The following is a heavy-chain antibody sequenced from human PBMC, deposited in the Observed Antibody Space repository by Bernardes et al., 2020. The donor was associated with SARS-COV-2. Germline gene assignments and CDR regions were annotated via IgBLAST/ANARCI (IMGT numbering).Heavy chain of an antibody. V-gene: IGHV3-23*01. CDR3: AKGIRVYDFDY. CDR1: GFTFSNYA. CDR2: ISGSGGST. J-gene: IGHJ4*02. Sequence: VGSLRLSCAASGFTFSNYAMSWVRQAPGKGLEWVSAISGSGGSTYYADSVKGRFTISRDNSKNTLYLQMNSLRAEDTAVYYCAKGIRVYDFDYWGQGTLVTVSS. D-gene: IGHD6-13*01.